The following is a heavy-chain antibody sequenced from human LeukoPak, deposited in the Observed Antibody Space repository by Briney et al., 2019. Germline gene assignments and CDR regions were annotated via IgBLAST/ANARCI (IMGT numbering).Heavy chain of an antibody. V-gene: IGHV4-59*12. CDR2: IYYSGST. CDR3: ARGRYCSSTSCYGRFDP. D-gene: IGHD2-2*01. Sequence: SETLSLTCTVSGGSISSYYWSWIRQPPGKGLEWIGYIYYSGSTNYNPSLKSRVTISADTSKNQFSLKLSSVTAADTAVYYCARGRYCSSTSCYGRFDPWGQGTLVTVSS. CDR1: GGSISSYY. J-gene: IGHJ5*02.